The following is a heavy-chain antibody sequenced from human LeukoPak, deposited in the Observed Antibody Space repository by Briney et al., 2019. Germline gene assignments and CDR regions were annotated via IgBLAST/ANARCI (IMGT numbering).Heavy chain of an antibody. CDR2: INPNSGGT. CDR1: GYTFTGYY. Sequence: GASVKVSCKASGYTFTGYYMHWVRQAPGQGLEWMGRINPNSGGTNYAQKFQGRVTMTRDTSISTAYMGLSRLRSDDTAVYYCARDSYHYDSSGYYYYFDYWGQGTLVTVSS. V-gene: IGHV1-2*06. J-gene: IGHJ4*02. D-gene: IGHD3-22*01. CDR3: ARDSYHYDSSGYYYYFDY.